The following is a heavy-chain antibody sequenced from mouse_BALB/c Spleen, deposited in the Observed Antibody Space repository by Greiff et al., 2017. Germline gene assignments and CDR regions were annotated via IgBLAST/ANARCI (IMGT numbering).Heavy chain of an antibody. Sequence: EVQRVESGPELVKPGASVKVSCKASGYPFTTYNMYGVKQSHGKSLEWIGYIDPYNGGTSYNQKFKGKATLTVDKSSSTAFMHLNSLTSEDSAVYYCARWIYYDYPFAYWGQGTLVTVSA. J-gene: IGHJ3*01. CDR1: GYPFTTYN. CDR2: IDPYNGGT. D-gene: IGHD2-4*01. V-gene: IGHV1S135*01. CDR3: ARWIYYDYPFAY.